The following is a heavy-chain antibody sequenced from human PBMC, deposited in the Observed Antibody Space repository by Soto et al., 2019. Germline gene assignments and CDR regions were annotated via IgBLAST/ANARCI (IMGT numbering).Heavy chain of an antibody. CDR1: GFTVSSNY. Sequence: GGSLRLSCAASGFTVSSNYMTWVRRAPGKGLEWVSVIYTSGNTYYADSVKGRFTISRDNSKNTLYLQMNSLRAEDTAVYYCARFLWTGRTSEDYWGQGTLVT. CDR3: ARFLWTGRTSEDY. D-gene: IGHD1-1*01. J-gene: IGHJ4*02. CDR2: IYTSGNT. V-gene: IGHV3-66*01.